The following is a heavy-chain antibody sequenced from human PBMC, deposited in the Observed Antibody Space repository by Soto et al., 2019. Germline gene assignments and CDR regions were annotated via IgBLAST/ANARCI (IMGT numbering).Heavy chain of an antibody. V-gene: IGHV4-4*02. J-gene: IGHJ5*01. Sequence: YTVSAGTPNPVDEWGCLRLFPRKRLEWIGETSHDGVTNYNPSLEGRVTISIDKSKNQFYLDLNSVTAADTDMYYCARNGDCTRRRWIVGWFANWALGTPVTV. CDR3: ARNGDCTRRRWIVGWFAN. CDR2: TSHDGVT. CDR1: AGTPNPVDE. D-gene: IGHD2-21*01.